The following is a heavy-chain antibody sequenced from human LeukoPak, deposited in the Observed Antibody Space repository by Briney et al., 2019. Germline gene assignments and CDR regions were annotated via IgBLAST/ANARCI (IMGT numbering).Heavy chain of an antibody. J-gene: IGHJ4*02. CDR1: GFTFSSYG. CDR2: ISGSSGST. V-gene: IGHV3-23*01. Sequence: GGSLRLSCAASGFTFSSYGMSWVRQAPGKGLEWVSAISGSSGSTYYADSVKGRFTISRDNSKNTPYLQMNSLRAEDTAVYYCAKVRDYYDSSGPYDYWGQGTLVTVSS. D-gene: IGHD3-22*01. CDR3: AKVRDYYDSSGPYDY.